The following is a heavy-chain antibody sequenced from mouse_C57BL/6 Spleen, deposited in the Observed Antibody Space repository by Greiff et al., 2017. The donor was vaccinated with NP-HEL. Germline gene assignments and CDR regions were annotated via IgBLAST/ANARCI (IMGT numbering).Heavy chain of an antibody. CDR2: INPSTGGT. V-gene: IGHV1-42*01. J-gene: IGHJ2*01. CDR3: ARGEKELRPPDY. CDR1: GYSFTGYY. D-gene: IGHD3-2*02. Sequence: EVQLQQSGPELVKPGASVKISCKASGYSFTGYYMNWVKQSPEKSLEWIGEINPSTGGTTYNQKFKAKATLTVDKSSSTAYMQLKSLTSEDSAVYYCARGEKELRPPDYWGQGTTLTVSS.